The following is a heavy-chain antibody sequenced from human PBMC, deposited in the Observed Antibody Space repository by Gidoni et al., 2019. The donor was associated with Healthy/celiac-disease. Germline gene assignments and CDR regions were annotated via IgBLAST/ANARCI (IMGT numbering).Heavy chain of an antibody. V-gene: IGHV1-69*06. CDR3: ARVGYCTNGVCYTGGFDY. J-gene: IGHJ4*02. CDR2: IIPIFGTA. Sequence: QVQLVQSGAEVKKPGSSVKVSCKASGGTFSSYAISWVRQAPGQGLEWMGGIIPIFGTANYAQKFQGRVTITADKSTSTAYMELSGLRSEDTAVYYCARVGYCTNGVCYTGGFDYWGQGTLVTVSS. D-gene: IGHD2-8*01. CDR1: GGTFSSYA.